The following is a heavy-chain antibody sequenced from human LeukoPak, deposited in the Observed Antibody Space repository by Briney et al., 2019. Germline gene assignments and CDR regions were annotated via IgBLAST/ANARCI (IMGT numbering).Heavy chain of an antibody. Sequence: ASVKVSCKASGYTFTSYGISWVRQAPGQGLEWMGWISAYNGNTNYAQKLQDRVTMTTDTSTSTAYMELRSLRSDDTAVYYCARDDYVWGSYRYLWFDPWGQGTLVTVSS. CDR1: GYTFTSYG. V-gene: IGHV1-18*01. D-gene: IGHD3-16*02. J-gene: IGHJ5*02. CDR2: ISAYNGNT. CDR3: ARDDYVWGSYRYLWFDP.